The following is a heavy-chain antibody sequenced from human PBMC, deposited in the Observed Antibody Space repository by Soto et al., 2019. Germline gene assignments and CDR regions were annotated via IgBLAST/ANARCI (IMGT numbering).Heavy chain of an antibody. CDR1: GGSISSGGYS. CDR2: IYYSGST. V-gene: IGHV4-61*08. CDR3: ARHNYGSGSTYFDY. Sequence: SETLSLTCAVSGGSISSGGYSWSWIRQPPGKGLEWIGYIYYSGSTNYNPSLKSRVTISVDTSKNQFSLKLNSMTAADTAVYYCARHNYGSGSTYFDYWGQGTLVTV. D-gene: IGHD3-10*01. J-gene: IGHJ4*02.